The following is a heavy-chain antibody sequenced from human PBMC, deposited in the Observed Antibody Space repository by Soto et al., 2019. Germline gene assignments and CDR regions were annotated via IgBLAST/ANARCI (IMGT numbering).Heavy chain of an antibody. CDR3: ARAEAGGVSNYYGMDA. V-gene: IGHV1-69*12. CDR1: GGTFSSYA. Sequence: QVQLVQSGAEVKKPGSSVKVSCKASGGTFSSYAINWVRQAPGQGLEWMGGIIPIFGTADYAQKFQGRVTLTADESTSTAHMERSSLRSEDTAVYYCARAEAGGVSNYYGMDAWGQGTTVTVSS. CDR2: IIPIFGTA. J-gene: IGHJ6*02. D-gene: IGHD3-16*01.